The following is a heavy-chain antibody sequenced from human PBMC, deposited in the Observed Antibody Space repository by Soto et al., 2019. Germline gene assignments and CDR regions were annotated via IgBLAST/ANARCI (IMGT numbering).Heavy chain of an antibody. D-gene: IGHD2-2*01. CDR3: ARECEDIVVVPAATEGYGMDV. CDR1: GNTFSSYT. CDR2: INAGNGNT. V-gene: IGHV1-3*01. Sequence: GASVQVSCRASGNTFSSYTMHCVRHAPGQRLEWMGWINAGNGNTKYSQKFQARVTITRDTTASTAYMELSSLKPEDTAVYYCARECEDIVVVPAATEGYGMDVWGQGTTVTVSS. J-gene: IGHJ6*02.